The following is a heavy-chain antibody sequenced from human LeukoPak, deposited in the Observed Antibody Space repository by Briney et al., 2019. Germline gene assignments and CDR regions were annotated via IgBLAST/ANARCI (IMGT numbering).Heavy chain of an antibody. CDR2: IYSGGST. CDR1: GFTVSSNY. V-gene: IGHV3-66*01. J-gene: IGHJ6*02. Sequence: GGSLRLSCAASGFTVSSNYMSWVRQAPGKGLEWFSVIYSGGSTYYADSVKGRFTISRDNSKNTLYLQMNSLRAEDTAVYYCARDQVEMASRYGMDVWGQGTTVTVSS. CDR3: ARDQVEMASRYGMDV. D-gene: IGHD5-24*01.